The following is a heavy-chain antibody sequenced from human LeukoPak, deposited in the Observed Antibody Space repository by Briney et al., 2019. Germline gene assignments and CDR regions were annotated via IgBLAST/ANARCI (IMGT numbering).Heavy chain of an antibody. CDR1: GYTFTSYD. V-gene: IGHV1-8*01. CDR2: MNPNSGNT. CDR3: ARGRVGIAAAGTRRRYYYYMDV. Sequence: GASVKVSCKASGYTFTSYDINWVRQATGQGLEWMGWMNPNSGNTGYAQKFKGRVTITRNTSTTTPYMELSSLRSEDTAVYYCARGRVGIAAAGTRRRYYYYMDVWGKGTTVTVSS. J-gene: IGHJ6*03. D-gene: IGHD6-13*01.